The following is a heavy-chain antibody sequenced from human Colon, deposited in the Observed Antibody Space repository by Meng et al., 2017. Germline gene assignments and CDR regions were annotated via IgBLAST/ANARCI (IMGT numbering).Heavy chain of an antibody. Sequence: ASVKISCKASGDMFTNYYMHWVRRAPGQGLEWVGMIYTSSGGTSYAQKFQGRVTMTRDNSTSTVYMELSGLRSEDTAMYYCSRGVSARIYPPTEDWGQGTLVTVSS. CDR2: IYTSSGGT. CDR3: SRGVSARIYPPTED. D-gene: IGHD1-14*01. V-gene: IGHV1-46*01. J-gene: IGHJ4*02. CDR1: GDMFTNYY.